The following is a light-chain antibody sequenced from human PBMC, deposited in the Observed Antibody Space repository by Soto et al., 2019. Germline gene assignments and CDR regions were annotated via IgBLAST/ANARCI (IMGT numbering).Light chain of an antibody. CDR1: QSVSSSY. CDR3: QQYGSSSYT. CDR2: GAS. V-gene: IGKV3-20*01. Sequence: EIELTQSPGTLSLSPGERATLSCRASQSVSSSYLAWYQQKPGQAPRLLIYGASSRATGIPDRFSGSGSGTDFTLTISRLEPEDFAVYYCQQYGSSSYTFGQGTKLKIK. J-gene: IGKJ2*01.